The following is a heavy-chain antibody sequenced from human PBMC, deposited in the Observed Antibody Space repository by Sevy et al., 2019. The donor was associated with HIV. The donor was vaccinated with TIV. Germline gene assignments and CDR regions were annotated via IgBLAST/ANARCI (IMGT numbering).Heavy chain of an antibody. Sequence: SETLSLTCTVSGGSISSYYWSWIRQPAGKGLEWIGRIYTSGSTNYNPSLKSRVTMSVDTSKNQFSQKLSSVTAADTAVYYCARDRFRYCSSTSCYRHAFDIWGQGTMVTVSS. CDR2: IYTSGST. J-gene: IGHJ3*02. CDR3: ARDRFRYCSSTSCYRHAFDI. V-gene: IGHV4-4*07. CDR1: GGSISSYY. D-gene: IGHD2-2*01.